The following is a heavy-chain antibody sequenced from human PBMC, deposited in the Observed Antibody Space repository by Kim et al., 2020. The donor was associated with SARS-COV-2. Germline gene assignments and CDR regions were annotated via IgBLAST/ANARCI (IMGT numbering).Heavy chain of an antibody. CDR2: LNPNDGDT. Sequence: ASVKVSCKASGYTFTSYAINWVRQATGQGLEWMGWLNPNDGDTGYAQKFQGRVTMTRNTAISTAYMELRSLRSEDTAVYYCTRGPRRVDSHDPAYWGQGTLVTVSS. CDR1: GYTFTSYA. CDR3: TRGPRRVDSHDPAY. J-gene: IGHJ4*02. D-gene: IGHD3-3*01. V-gene: IGHV1-8*01.